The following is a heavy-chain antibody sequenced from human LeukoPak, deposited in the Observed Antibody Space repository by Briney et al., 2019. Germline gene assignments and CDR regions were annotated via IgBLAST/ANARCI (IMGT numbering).Heavy chain of an antibody. Sequence: GGSLRLSCTGSGFMFDDYALTWVRQAPGKGLEWTSFIRSKGYGGTTDYAASVKGRFTISRDDSKGVLYLQMNSLKTDDTAVYFCTGNRGGQLPFDYWGRGTQVTVSS. D-gene: IGHD1-1*01. J-gene: IGHJ4*02. CDR1: GFMFDDYA. CDR3: TGNRGGQLPFDY. V-gene: IGHV3-49*04. CDR2: IRSKGYGGTT.